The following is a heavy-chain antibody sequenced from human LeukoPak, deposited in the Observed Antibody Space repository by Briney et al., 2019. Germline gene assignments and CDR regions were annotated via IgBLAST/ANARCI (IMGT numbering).Heavy chain of an antibody. V-gene: IGHV5-51*01. CDR3: ARQGGGYSPSFCYCMGV. J-gene: IGHJ6*03. D-gene: IGHD5-24*01. Sequence: GETLKISCKGSGYSFTSYWIGWVRQMPGKGMEWMGIIYPGDSDTRYSPSFQGQVTISADNSISAAYLKWSSLKASDTAMYYCARQGGGYSPSFCYCMGVWGKGTTVTVSS. CDR2: IYPGDSDT. CDR1: GYSFTSYW.